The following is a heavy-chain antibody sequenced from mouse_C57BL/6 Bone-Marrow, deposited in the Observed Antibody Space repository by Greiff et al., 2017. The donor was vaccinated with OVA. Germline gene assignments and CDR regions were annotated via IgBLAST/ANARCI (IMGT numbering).Heavy chain of an antibody. Sequence: VQLQQSGAELVMPGASVKLSCKASGYTFTSYWMHWVKQRPGQGLEWIGEIDPSDSYTNYNQKFKGKSTLTVDKSSSTAYMQLSSLTSEDSAVYYCAREGVYYYGSGYDYWGQGTTLTVSS. CDR1: GYTFTSYW. V-gene: IGHV1-69*01. J-gene: IGHJ2*01. CDR2: IDPSDSYT. D-gene: IGHD1-1*01. CDR3: AREGVYYYGSGYDY.